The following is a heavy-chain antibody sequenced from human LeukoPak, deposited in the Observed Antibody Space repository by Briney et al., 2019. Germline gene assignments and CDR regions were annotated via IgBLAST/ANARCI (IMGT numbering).Heavy chain of an antibody. CDR2: ISYGGSNK. CDR3: ARGAGVLLWFGEMDV. Sequence: GGSLRLFCAASGFTFSSYAIHWVRQAPGKGLEWVAVISYGGSNKYYADSVKGRYTISRDNSKNTLYLQMNSLRAEDTAVYYCARGAGVLLWFGEMDVWGHETTVTVSS. V-gene: IGHV3-30-3*01. J-gene: IGHJ6*02. D-gene: IGHD3-10*01. CDR1: GFTFSSYA.